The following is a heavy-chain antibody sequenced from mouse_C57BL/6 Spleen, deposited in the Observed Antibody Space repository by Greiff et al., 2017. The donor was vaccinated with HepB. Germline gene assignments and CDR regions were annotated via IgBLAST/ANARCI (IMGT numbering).Heavy chain of an antibody. CDR1: GYTFTSYW. J-gene: IGHJ4*01. Sequence: QVQLQQPGAELVKPGASVKLSCKASGYTFTSYWMHWVKQRPGQGLEWIGMIHPNSGSTNYNEKFKSKATLTVDKSSSTAYMQLSSLTSEDSAVYYCAKSFYYGYDVRDAMDYWGQGTSVTVSS. V-gene: IGHV1-64*01. CDR3: AKSFYYGYDVRDAMDY. CDR2: IHPNSGST. D-gene: IGHD2-2*01.